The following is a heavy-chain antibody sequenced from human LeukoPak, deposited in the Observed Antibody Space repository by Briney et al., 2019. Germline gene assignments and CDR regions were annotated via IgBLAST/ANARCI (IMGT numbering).Heavy chain of an antibody. CDR1: GGSISNYY. CDR3: ARGTYWYFDL. J-gene: IGHJ2*01. D-gene: IGHD2-8*01. V-gene: IGHV4-59*01. CDR2: IYYSGTT. Sequence: PSETLSLTCTVSGGSISNYYWNWIRQPPGKGLEWIGYIYYSGTTNYNPSLKSRVTISVDTSKNQFSLKLSSVTAADTAVYYCARGTYWYFDLWGRGTLVTVSS.